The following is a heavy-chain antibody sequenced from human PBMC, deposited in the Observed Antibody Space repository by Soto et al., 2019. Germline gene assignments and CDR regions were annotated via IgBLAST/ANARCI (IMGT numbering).Heavy chain of an antibody. D-gene: IGHD6-25*01. CDR2: IYYSGST. CDR1: GGSISSSSYY. Sequence: PSETLSLTCTVSGGSISSSSYYWGWIRQPPGKGLEWIGSIYYSGSTYYNPSLKSRVTISVDTSKNQFSLKLSSVTAADTSVYYCARQYSSALYYYYYYMDVWGKGTTVTVSS. CDR3: ARQYSSALYYYYYYMDV. J-gene: IGHJ6*03. V-gene: IGHV4-39*01.